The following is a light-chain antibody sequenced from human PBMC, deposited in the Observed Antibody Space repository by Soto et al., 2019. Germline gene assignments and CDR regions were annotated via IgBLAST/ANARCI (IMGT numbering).Light chain of an antibody. CDR3: QQYGSSFT. CDR1: QSVNSNY. V-gene: IGKV3-20*01. Sequence: EIVLTQSPGTLSLSPGERATLSCRASQSVNSNYLAWYQQKAGQAPRLLIYRSSSRATGIPDRFNGSGSGTDFTLTISRLEPEDCAVYYCQQYGSSFTFGPGTKVDIK. CDR2: RSS. J-gene: IGKJ3*01.